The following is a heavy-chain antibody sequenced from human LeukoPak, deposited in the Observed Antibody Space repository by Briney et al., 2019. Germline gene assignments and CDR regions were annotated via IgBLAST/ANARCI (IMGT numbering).Heavy chain of an antibody. CDR3: ARDYRITIFGGLNWFDP. CDR1: GFTVSSNY. V-gene: IGHV3-53*01. J-gene: IGHJ5*02. CDR2: IYSGGST. Sequence: GGSLRLSCAASGFTVSSNYMSWVRQAPGKGLEWVSVIYSGGSTYYADSVTGRFTISRDNSKNTLYLQMNSLRAEDTAVYYCARDYRITIFGGLNWFDPWGQGTLVTVSS. D-gene: IGHD3-3*01.